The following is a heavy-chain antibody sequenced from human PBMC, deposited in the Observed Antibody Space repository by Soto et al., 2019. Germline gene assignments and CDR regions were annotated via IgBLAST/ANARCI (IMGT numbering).Heavy chain of an antibody. CDR3: ARDAWDCSGGSCYSASYYYGMDV. CDR1: GGTFSSYA. Sequence: QVQLVQSGAEVKKPGSSVKVSCKASGGTFSSYAISWVRQAPGQGLEWMGGIIPIFGTANYAQKFQGRVTITADESTSTADMELSSLRSEDTAVYYCARDAWDCSGGSCYSASYYYGMDVWGQGTTVTVSS. J-gene: IGHJ6*02. D-gene: IGHD2-15*01. CDR2: IIPIFGTA. V-gene: IGHV1-69*12.